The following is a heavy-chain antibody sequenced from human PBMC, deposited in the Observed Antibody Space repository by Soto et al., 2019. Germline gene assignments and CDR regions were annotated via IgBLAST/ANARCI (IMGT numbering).Heavy chain of an antibody. CDR1: GYTFTNYG. J-gene: IGHJ6*02. CDR2: ISGYNGNT. V-gene: IGHV1-18*04. CDR3: ARDREYYYDSSGNYYYHYGMDV. Sequence: QVQLVESGAEVKKPGASVKVSCKASGYTFTNYGISWVRQAPGQGLEWMGWISGYNGNTKYAQKFQGRVTMTTDTPTNTAYMHLRSLRSDDTAVYYCARDREYYYDSSGNYYYHYGMDVWGQGTTVTVS. D-gene: IGHD3-22*01.